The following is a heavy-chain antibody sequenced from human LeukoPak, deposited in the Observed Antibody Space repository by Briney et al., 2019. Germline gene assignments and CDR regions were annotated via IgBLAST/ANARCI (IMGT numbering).Heavy chain of an antibody. Sequence: GGSLRLSCAASGFTFNNYAMTWVRQAPGKGLEWVSGISWSSGSIGYADSVKGRFTISRDNAKNSLYLQMNSLRAEDTALYYCAKDKQGGDYYDSSGSFDYWGQGTLVTVSS. D-gene: IGHD3-22*01. CDR3: AKDKQGGDYYDSSGSFDY. CDR1: GFTFNNYA. J-gene: IGHJ4*02. V-gene: IGHV3-9*01. CDR2: ISWSSGSI.